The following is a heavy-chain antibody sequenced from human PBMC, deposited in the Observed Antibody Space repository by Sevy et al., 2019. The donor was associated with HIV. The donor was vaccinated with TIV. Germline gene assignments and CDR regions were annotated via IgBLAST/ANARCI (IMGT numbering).Heavy chain of an antibody. V-gene: IGHV3-23*01. Sequence: GGSLRLSCAASGFTFYKYAMSWVRQAPGKGLEGVSSIGGSGTITYYADSVKGRFTMSRDNSKNTLYLQMNSLRAEDTAVYYCAKEDYYDSSDSPIDQWGQGTLVTVSS. D-gene: IGHD3-22*01. CDR2: IGGSGTIT. CDR3: AKEDYYDSSDSPIDQ. J-gene: IGHJ4*02. CDR1: GFTFYKYA.